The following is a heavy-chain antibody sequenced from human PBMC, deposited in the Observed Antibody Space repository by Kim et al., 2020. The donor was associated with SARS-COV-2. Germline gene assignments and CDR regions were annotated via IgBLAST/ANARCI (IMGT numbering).Heavy chain of an antibody. J-gene: IGHJ4*02. D-gene: IGHD3-16*02. Sequence: PPPKSRVTMSVDTSKNQFSLKLSSVTAADTAVYYCARQALRELSYLDYWGQGTLVTVSS. CDR3: ARQALRELSYLDY. V-gene: IGHV4-39*01.